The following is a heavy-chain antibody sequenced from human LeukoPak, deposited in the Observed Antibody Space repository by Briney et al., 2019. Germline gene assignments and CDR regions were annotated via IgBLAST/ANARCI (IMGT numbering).Heavy chain of an antibody. CDR1: GYTITGYF. V-gene: IGHV1-2*06. D-gene: IGHD2-2*01. CDR3: ARAPLVPYDYYYGMDV. CDR2: INPNSGDT. Sequence: ASVKVSCKASGYTITGYFLHWVRQAPGQGLEWMGRINPNSGDTNSAQKFQGRITMTRDTSISTAYMQLSGLRSDDTAVYYCARAPLVPYDYYYGMDVWGQGTTVTVSS. J-gene: IGHJ6*02.